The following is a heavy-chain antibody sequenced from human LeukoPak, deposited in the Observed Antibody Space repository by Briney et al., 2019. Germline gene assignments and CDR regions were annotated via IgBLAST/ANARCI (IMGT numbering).Heavy chain of an antibody. CDR3: ACLTTADAFDI. Sequence: PSETLSLTCTVSGGSISSSYWSWIRQPPGKGLEWIGYIYYSGSTNYNPSLKSRVTISVDTSKNQFSLKLSSVTAADTAVYYCACLTTADAFDIWGQGTMVTVSS. J-gene: IGHJ3*02. CDR1: GGSISSSY. V-gene: IGHV4-59*01. D-gene: IGHD3-22*01. CDR2: IYYSGST.